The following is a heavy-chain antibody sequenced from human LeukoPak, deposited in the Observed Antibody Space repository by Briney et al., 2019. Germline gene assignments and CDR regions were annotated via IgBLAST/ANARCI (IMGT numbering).Heavy chain of an antibody. J-gene: IGHJ4*02. D-gene: IGHD4-17*01. CDR3: ARLNYGDIDY. Sequence: QSSETLSLTCAVYGGSFSAYYWNWIRQTPGKGLEWIGYIYYSGITNYNPSLKSRVTISVDTSKNQFSLKLNSVTAADTAVYYCARLNYGDIDYWGQGTLVTVSS. CDR2: IYYSGIT. V-gene: IGHV4-59*01. CDR1: GGSFSAYY.